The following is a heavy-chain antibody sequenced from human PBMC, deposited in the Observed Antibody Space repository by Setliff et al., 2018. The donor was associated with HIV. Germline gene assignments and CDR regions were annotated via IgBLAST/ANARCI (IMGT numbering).Heavy chain of an antibody. CDR1: GFIFGDYA. CDR3: TRGLVAATPPWLQSAFDI. Sequence: GGSLRLSCPASGFIFGDYAMSWVRQAPGKGLEWVGFIRSKRYGGTTEYAASVKGRFTISRDDSKSIAYLQMNSLKTEDTAVYSCTRGLVAATPPWLQSAFDIWGQGTMVTVSS. CDR2: IRSKRYGGTT. D-gene: IGHD2-15*01. J-gene: IGHJ3*02. V-gene: IGHV3-49*04.